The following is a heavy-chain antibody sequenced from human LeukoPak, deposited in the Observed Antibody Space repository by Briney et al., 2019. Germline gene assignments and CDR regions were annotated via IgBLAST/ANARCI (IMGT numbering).Heavy chain of an antibody. CDR2: INHSGST. J-gene: IGHJ3*02. D-gene: IGHD2-21*02. V-gene: IGHV4-39*07. Sequence: SETLSLTCSVSGGSISSTTYYWGWIRQPPGKGLEWIGEINHSGSTNYNPSLKSRVTISVDTSKNQFSLKLSSVTAADTAVYYCARPRCGGDCYPFMDAFDIWGQGTMVTVSS. CDR1: GGSISSTTYY. CDR3: ARPRCGGDCYPFMDAFDI.